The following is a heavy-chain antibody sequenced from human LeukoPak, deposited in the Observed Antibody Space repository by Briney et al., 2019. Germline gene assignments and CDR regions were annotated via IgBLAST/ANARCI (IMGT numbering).Heavy chain of an antibody. D-gene: IGHD3-16*01. J-gene: IGHJ4*02. CDR1: GFTFSSTW. V-gene: IGHV3-74*01. CDR3: VRDRYYVPDY. Sequence: GGSLRLSCAASGFTFSSTWMPWFRQAPGKGPVWVSRIHSDGSSTIYADSVKGRFTISRDNARNTLYLQMNSLRAEDTAVYYCVRDRYYVPDYWGQGTLVTVSS. CDR2: IHSDGSST.